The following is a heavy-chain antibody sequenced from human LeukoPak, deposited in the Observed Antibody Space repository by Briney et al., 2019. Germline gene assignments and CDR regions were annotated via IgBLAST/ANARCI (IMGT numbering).Heavy chain of an antibody. D-gene: IGHD3-9*01. CDR3: AKTRYFGWFDAFDI. V-gene: IGHV3-30*18. CDR2: ISYDGSNK. Sequence: GGSLRLSCAASGFTFSSSGMHWVRQAPGKGLEWVAVISYDGSNKFYADSVKGRFTISRDNSKNTLYLQMNSLRAEDTAVYYCAKTRYFGWFDAFDIWGQGTMVTVSS. CDR1: GFTFSSSG. J-gene: IGHJ3*02.